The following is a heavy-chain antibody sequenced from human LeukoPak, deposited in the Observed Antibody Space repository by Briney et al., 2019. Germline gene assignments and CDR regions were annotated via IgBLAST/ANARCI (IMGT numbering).Heavy chain of an antibody. CDR3: AVGYCSGGSCYQLDS. J-gene: IGHJ4*02. Sequence: GGSLRPSCAAPGFTFSGSAMHWVRQASGKGLEWVGRIRSKTNSYATAYPASVKGRFTISRDESKNTAYLQMNSLETEDTAVYYCAVGYCSGGSCYQLDSWGQGTLVTVSS. CDR1: GFTFSGSA. D-gene: IGHD2-15*01. V-gene: IGHV3-73*01. CDR2: IRSKTNSYAT.